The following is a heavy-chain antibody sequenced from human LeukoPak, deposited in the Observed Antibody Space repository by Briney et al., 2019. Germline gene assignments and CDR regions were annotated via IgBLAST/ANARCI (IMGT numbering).Heavy chain of an antibody. V-gene: IGHV4-31*03. CDR3: ACTTPRGGYCSGGSCYFDY. J-gene: IGHJ4*02. Sequence: SETLSLTCTVSGGSISSGGYYWSWIRQHPGKGLEWIGYIYYSGSTYYSPSLKSRVTISVDTSKTQFSLKLSSVTAADTAIYYCACTTPRGGYCSGGSCYFDYWGQGTLVTVSS. D-gene: IGHD2-15*01. CDR2: IYYSGST. CDR1: GGSISSGGYY.